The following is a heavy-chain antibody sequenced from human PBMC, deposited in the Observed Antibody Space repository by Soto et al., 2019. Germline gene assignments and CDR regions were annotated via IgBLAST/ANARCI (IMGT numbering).Heavy chain of an antibody. CDR1: GVSSTSFY. V-gene: IGHV4-4*09. Sequence: QVRLQESGPGVVRPSETLSLTCTVSGVSSTSFYWSWLRQSPGKGLEWIGSIFANGDVKYNPSLLHRRTMSMDMPKNEFSLWPKSVTAADTAMYYCARGWGSKWYYFDSWGEGTLVTVSS. CDR3: ARGWGSKWYYFDS. CDR2: IFANGDV. D-gene: IGHD3-16*01. J-gene: IGHJ4*02.